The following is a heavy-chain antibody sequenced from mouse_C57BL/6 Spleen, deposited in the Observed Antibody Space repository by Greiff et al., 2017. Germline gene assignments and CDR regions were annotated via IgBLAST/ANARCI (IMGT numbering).Heavy chain of an antibody. D-gene: IGHD1-1*01. Sequence: DVKLQESGPGLVKPSQSLSLTCSVTGYSITRGYYWNWIRQFPGNKLEWMGYISYDGSNNYNPSLKNRISITRDTSKNQFFLKLNSVTTEDTATYYCARDILLDYWGQGTTLTVSS. CDR3: ARDILLDY. J-gene: IGHJ2*01. CDR2: ISYDGSN. CDR1: GYSITRGYY. V-gene: IGHV3-6*01.